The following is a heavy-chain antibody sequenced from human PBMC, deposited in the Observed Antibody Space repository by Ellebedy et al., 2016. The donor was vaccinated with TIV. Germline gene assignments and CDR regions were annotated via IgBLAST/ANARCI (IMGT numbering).Heavy chain of an antibody. CDR1: GYRYNTFG. CDR2: VSTNNGNT. V-gene: IGHV1-18*01. J-gene: IGHJ4*02. Sequence: ASVKVSCKTSGYRYNTFGVSWVRQGPGQGLEWMGWVSTNNGNTRYSEKFQGRLTVTTDLPTDTAYMELRSLKPDDTAVYYCARERGGYSYYDFDYWGQGILVTVSS. D-gene: IGHD2-21*02. CDR3: ARERGGYSYYDFDY.